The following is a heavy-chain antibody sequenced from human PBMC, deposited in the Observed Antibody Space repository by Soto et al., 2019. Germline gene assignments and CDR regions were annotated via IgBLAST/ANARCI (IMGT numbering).Heavy chain of an antibody. CDR3: ARGVSGTYTNKIDY. CDR2: ISSSSSTI. J-gene: IGHJ4*02. D-gene: IGHD3-10*01. CDR1: GVTFSSYS. V-gene: IGHV3-48*02. Sequence: PGGSLRLSCAASGVTFSSYSMNWVRQAPGKGLEWVSYISSSSSTIYYADSVKGRFTVSRDNAKNSLYLQMNSLRDEDTAVYYCARGVSGTYTNKIDYWGQGTLVTVSS.